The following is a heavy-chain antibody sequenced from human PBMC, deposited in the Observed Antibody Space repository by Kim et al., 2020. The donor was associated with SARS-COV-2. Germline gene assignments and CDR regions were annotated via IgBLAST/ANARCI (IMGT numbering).Heavy chain of an antibody. CDR3: ARGHYDILTGYYGGLGY. J-gene: IGHJ4*02. Sequence: ASVKVSCKASGYTFTSYAMHWVRQAPGQRLEWMGWINAGNGNTKYSQKFQGRVTITRDTSASTAYMELSSLRSEDTAVYYCARGHYDILTGYYGGLGYWGQGTLVTVSS. D-gene: IGHD3-9*01. CDR1: GYTFTSYA. V-gene: IGHV1-3*01. CDR2: INAGNGNT.